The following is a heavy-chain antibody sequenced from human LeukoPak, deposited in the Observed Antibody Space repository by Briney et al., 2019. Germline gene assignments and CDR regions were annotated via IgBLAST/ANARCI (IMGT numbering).Heavy chain of an antibody. CDR2: IYYSGST. Sequence: PSETLSLTCTVSGGSISSGSYYWSWIRQAPGKGLEWIGSIYYSGSTYYNPSLKSRVTISVDTSKNQFSLELSSVTAADTAVYYCARHMNSWALIAAAGLPFGYWGQGTLVTVSS. CDR3: ARHMNSWALIAAAGLPFGY. J-gene: IGHJ4*02. V-gene: IGHV4-39*01. D-gene: IGHD6-13*01. CDR1: GGSISSGSYY.